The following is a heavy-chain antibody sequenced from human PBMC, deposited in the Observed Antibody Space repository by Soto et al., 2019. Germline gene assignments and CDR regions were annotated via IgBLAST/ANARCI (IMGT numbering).Heavy chain of an antibody. J-gene: IGHJ4*02. Sequence: ASVKVSCKASGYTLTTYYMHWVRQAPGQGLEWMGIINPRVGSTTFAQRFQGRVTMTGDTSTSTVYMELSSLSSEDTAVYYCVRTIQPGTTTYFDYWGQGTLVTVSS. D-gene: IGHD1-1*01. CDR3: VRTIQPGTTTYFDY. CDR2: INPRVGST. V-gene: IGHV1-46*03. CDR1: GYTLTTYY.